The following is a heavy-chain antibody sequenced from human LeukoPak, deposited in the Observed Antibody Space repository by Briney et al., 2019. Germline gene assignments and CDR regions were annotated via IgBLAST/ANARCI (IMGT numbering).Heavy chain of an antibody. CDR3: ARSLADFWSGYYRYMDV. V-gene: IGHV4-59*01. CDR1: GGSISSYY. CDR2: IYYSGST. Sequence: PSETLSLTCTVSGGSISSYYWSWIRQPPGKGLDWIGYIYYSGSTNYNPSLKSRVTISVDTSKNQFSLKLSSVTAADTAVYYCARSLADFWSGYYRYMDVWGKGTTVTVSS. D-gene: IGHD3-3*01. J-gene: IGHJ6*03.